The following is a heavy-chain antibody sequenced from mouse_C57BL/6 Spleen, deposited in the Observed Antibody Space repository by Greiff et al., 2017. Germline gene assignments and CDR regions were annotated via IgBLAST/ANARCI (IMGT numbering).Heavy chain of an antibody. J-gene: IGHJ4*01. CDR1: YTFSRRVH. D-gene: IGHD4-1*01. CDR2: GQGLEWIG. CDR3: SEDSAVYYCAQTGNRDYAMDY. Sequence: QVQLQQSGPELARPWASVKISCQAFYTFSRRVHFAIRDTNYWMQWVKQRPGQGLEWIGAIYPGNGDTSYNQKFKGKATLTADKSSSTAYMQLSSVTSEDSAVYYCAQTGNRDYAMDYWGQGTSVTVSS. V-gene: IGHV1-87*01.